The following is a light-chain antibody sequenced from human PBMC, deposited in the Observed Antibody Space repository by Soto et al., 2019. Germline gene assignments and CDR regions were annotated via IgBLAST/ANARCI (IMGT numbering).Light chain of an antibody. J-gene: IGLJ2*01. V-gene: IGLV1-44*01. CDR3: AAWDDSLNGQVV. CDR1: SSNIGRNA. Sequence: QSALTQPPSASGTPGQRVTISCSGSSSNIGRNAVSWYQHLPGTAPKLLIYSNNQRPSGVPDRFSGSKSGTSASLAISGLQSADEADYYCAAWDDSLNGQVVFGGGTKLTVL. CDR2: SNN.